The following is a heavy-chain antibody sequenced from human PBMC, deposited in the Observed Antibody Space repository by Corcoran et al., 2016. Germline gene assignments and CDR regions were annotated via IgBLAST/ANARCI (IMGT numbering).Heavy chain of an antibody. V-gene: IGHV3-53*01. CDR2: IYSGGST. Sequence: EVQLVESGGGLIQPGGSLRLSCVASGFTVSSNYMSWVRQAPGKGLEWVSVIYSGGSTYYADSVKGRFTISRDNSKNTLYLQMNSLRAEDTAVYYCARASLRSYTIFGVVITDWGQGTLVTVSS. J-gene: IGHJ4*02. D-gene: IGHD3-3*01. CDR3: ARASLRSYTIFGVVITD. CDR1: GFTVSSNY.